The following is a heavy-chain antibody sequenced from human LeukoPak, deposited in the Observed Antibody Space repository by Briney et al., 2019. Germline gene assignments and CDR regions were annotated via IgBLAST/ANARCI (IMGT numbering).Heavy chain of an antibody. CDR2: TYYRSKWYN. Sequence: SQTLSLTCAISGDSVSSNSAAWTWIRQSPSRGLEWLGRTYYRSKWYNDYAVSVKSRITINPDTSKNQFSLQLNSVTPEDTAVYYCARDRYSSSWYSNWFDPWGQGTLVTVSS. CDR1: GDSVSSNSAA. J-gene: IGHJ5*02. CDR3: ARDRYSSSWYSNWFDP. D-gene: IGHD6-13*01. V-gene: IGHV6-1*01.